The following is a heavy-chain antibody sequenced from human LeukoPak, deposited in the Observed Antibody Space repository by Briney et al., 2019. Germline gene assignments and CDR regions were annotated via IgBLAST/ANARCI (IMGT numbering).Heavy chain of an antibody. Sequence: GSSVKVSCKASGGTFSSYAISWARQAPGQGLEWMGGIIPIFGTANYAQKFQGRVTITADESTSTAYMELSSLRSEDTAVYYCARAVYYYDSSGYLPFDYWGQGTLVTVSS. J-gene: IGHJ4*02. V-gene: IGHV1-69*01. D-gene: IGHD3-22*01. CDR2: IIPIFGTA. CDR1: GGTFSSYA. CDR3: ARAVYYYDSSGYLPFDY.